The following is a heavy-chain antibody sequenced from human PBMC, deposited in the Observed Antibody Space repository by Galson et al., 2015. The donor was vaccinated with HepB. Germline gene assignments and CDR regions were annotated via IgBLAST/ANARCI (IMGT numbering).Heavy chain of an antibody. J-gene: IGHJ4*02. V-gene: IGHV3-48*02. Sequence: SLRLSCAASGFTFSTYSMNWVRQAPGKGLEWVAFITRTSNTIYYADSLKGRFTISRHNARNSLYLQMNSLRDEDTAVYYCARDPGDLEESCWYYFDHWGPGTPVTVSS. CDR2: ITRTSNTI. CDR1: GFTFSTYS. CDR3: ARDPGDLEESCWYYFDH. D-gene: IGHD6-19*01.